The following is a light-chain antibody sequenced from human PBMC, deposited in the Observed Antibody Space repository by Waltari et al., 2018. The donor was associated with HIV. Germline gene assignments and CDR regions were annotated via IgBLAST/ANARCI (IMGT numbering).Light chain of an antibody. CDR2: AAS. CDR3: QQYYSNPQT. CDR1: QGISSY. V-gene: IGKV1-8*01. Sequence: AIRMTQSPSSFSASTGDRVTITCRASQGISSYLAWYQQKPGKAPKLLVYAASTLQSGVPSRFSGSGSGTDFTLTIDCLQSEDFATYYCQQYYSNPQTFGPGTKLDIK. J-gene: IGKJ3*01.